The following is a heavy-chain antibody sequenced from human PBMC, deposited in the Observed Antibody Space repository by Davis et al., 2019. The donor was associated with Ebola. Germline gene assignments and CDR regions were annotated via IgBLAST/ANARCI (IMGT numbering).Heavy chain of an antibody. J-gene: IGHJ3*02. CDR3: ARRKNDYYDSSGTFFDI. CDR2: IYPGDSDT. Sequence: PGGSLRLSCKGSGSSFTSYWIGWVRQMPGKGLEWMGIIYPGDSDTRYSPSFQGQVTISADKSISTAYLQWSSLKASDTAMYYCARRKNDYYDSSGTFFDIWGQGTMVTVSS. V-gene: IGHV5-51*01. D-gene: IGHD3-22*01. CDR1: GSSFTSYW.